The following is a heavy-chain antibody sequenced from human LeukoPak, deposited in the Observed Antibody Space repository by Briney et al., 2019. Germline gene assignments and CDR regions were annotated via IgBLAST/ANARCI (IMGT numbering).Heavy chain of an antibody. CDR2: ISGSAGNT. CDR1: GFTFSSYV. Sequence: GGSLRLSCAASGFTFSSYVMTWVRQAPGRGLEWVSGISGSAGNTYYADSVKGRFTISRDNSKNTLDLQMNSLRAEDTAEYYCAKVGPGYDRSGYYDNWGQGALVTVSS. J-gene: IGHJ4*02. D-gene: IGHD3-22*01. CDR3: AKVGPGYDRSGYYDN. V-gene: IGHV3-23*01.